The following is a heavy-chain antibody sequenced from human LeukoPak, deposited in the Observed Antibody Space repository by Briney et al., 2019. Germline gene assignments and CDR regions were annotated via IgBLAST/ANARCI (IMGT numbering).Heavy chain of an antibody. CDR3: AKDHRGYYDSSGYYLSDY. J-gene: IGHJ4*02. D-gene: IGHD3-22*01. V-gene: IGHV3-23*01. Sequence: GGSLRLSCAASGFTFSSYAMSWVCQAPGKGLEWVSAISGSGGSTYYADSVKGRFTISRDNSKNTLYLQMNSLRAEDTAVYYCAKDHRGYYDSSGYYLSDYWGQGTLVTVSS. CDR1: GFTFSSYA. CDR2: ISGSGGST.